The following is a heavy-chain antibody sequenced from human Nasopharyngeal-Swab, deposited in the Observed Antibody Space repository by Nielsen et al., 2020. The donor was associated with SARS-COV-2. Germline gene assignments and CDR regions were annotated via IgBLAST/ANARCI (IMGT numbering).Heavy chain of an antibody. D-gene: IGHD2-15*01. V-gene: IGHV1-69*10. CDR3: ARGPPRYCSGGSCHPYNWFDP. Sequence: WVRQAPGQGLEWMGGFIPILGIANYAQKFQGRVTITADKSTSTAYMELSSLRSEDTAVYYCARGPPRYCSGGSCHPYNWFDPWGQGTLVTVSS. J-gene: IGHJ5*02. CDR2: FIPILGIA.